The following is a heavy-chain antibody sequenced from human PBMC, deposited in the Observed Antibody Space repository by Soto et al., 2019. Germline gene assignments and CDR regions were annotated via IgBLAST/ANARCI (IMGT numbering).Heavy chain of an antibody. Sequence: EVQLLESGGGLVQPGESLRLSCAASGFTFSSYAMSWVRQAPGKGLEWVSAISGSGGSTYYADSVKGRFTISRDNSKNTLYLQMNSLRAEDTAVYYCAKDLWEWELPNNYWGQGTLVTVSS. CDR1: GFTFSSYA. CDR3: AKDLWEWELPNNY. CDR2: ISGSGGST. V-gene: IGHV3-23*01. D-gene: IGHD1-26*01. J-gene: IGHJ4*02.